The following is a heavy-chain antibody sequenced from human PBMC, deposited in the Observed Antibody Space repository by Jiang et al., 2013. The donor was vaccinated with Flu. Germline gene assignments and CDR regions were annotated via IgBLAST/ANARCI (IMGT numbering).Heavy chain of an antibody. V-gene: IGHV4-59*01. J-gene: IGHJ4*02. CDR1: GGSISSYY. D-gene: IGHD3/OR15-3a*01. Sequence: SGSGLVKPSETLSLTCTVSGGSISSYYWSWIRQPPEKGLEWIGYIYYSGTTNYNPSLKSRVTISVDTSKNQFSLKLSSVTAADTAVYYCARDMADWCPYCFDYWGQGTLVTVSS. CDR3: ARDMADWCPYCFDY. CDR2: IYYSGTT.